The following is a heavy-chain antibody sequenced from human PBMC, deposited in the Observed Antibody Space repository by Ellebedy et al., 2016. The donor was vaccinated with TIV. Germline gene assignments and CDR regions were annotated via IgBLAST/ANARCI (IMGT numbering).Heavy chain of an antibody. Sequence: GESLKISCAASGFTFSSYAMSWVRQAPGKGLEWVSAISGSGGSTYYADSVKGRFTISRDNSKNTLYLQMNSLRAEDTAVYYCAKVGITMVRGADGTYYYGMDVWGQGTTVTVSS. J-gene: IGHJ6*02. CDR3: AKVGITMVRGADGTYYYGMDV. D-gene: IGHD3-10*01. CDR1: GFTFSSYA. V-gene: IGHV3-23*01. CDR2: ISGSGGST.